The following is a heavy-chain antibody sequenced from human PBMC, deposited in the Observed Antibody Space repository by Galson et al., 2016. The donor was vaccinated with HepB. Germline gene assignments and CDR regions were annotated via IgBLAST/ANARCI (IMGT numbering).Heavy chain of an antibody. Sequence: SETLSLTCSVSGGSISSTTYYWVWIRQSPGKGPEWIGSINYSGDTYYDESLKSRVTISVDTSKSQFSLRLRSVTAADTAVYYCANIVVVSSAPTNYFDYWGQGMLVTVSS. CDR3: ANIVVVSSAPTNYFDY. J-gene: IGHJ4*02. D-gene: IGHD2-15*01. CDR1: GGSISSTTYY. V-gene: IGHV4-39*01. CDR2: INYSGDT.